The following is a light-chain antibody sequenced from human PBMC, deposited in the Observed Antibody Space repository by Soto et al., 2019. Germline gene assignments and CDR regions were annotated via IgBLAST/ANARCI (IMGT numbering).Light chain of an antibody. CDR3: AAWDDSLNAWV. V-gene: IGLV1-44*01. CDR2: SDD. CDR1: NSNIGRNP. Sequence: QSVLTQPPSASGTPGQRVTISCSGSNSNIGRNPVSWYQHLPGTAPKLLIYSDDQRPSGVPDRFSGSKSGTSASLAISGLQSEDEADFYCAAWDDSLNAWVFGGGTQLTVL. J-gene: IGLJ3*02.